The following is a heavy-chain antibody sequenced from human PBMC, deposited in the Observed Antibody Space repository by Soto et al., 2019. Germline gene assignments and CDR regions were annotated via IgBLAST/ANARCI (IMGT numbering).Heavy chain of an antibody. CDR3: ARAESGYCSGGSCYLGAFDI. D-gene: IGHD2-15*01. CDR1: GYTFTGYY. CDR2: INPNSGGT. Sequence: ASVKVSCKASGYTFTGYYMHWVRQAPGQGLEWMGWINPNSGGTNYAQKFQGWVTMTRDTSISTAYMELSRLRSDDTAVYYCARAESGYCSGGSCYLGAFDIWGQGTMVT. V-gene: IGHV1-2*04. J-gene: IGHJ3*02.